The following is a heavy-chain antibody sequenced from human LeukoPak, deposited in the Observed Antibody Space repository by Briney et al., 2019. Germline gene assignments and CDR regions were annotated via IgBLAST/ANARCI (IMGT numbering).Heavy chain of an antibody. CDR1: GYTFTGYY. J-gene: IGHJ5*02. V-gene: IGHV1-2*02. CDR2: INPNSGGT. Sequence: GASVKVSCKASGYTFTGYYMHWVRQAPGQGLEWMGWINPNSGGTNYAQKFQGRVTMTRDTSISTAYMELSRLRPDDTAVYYCARSYGDYVYWFDPWGQGTLVTVSS. CDR3: ARSYGDYVYWFDP. D-gene: IGHD4-17*01.